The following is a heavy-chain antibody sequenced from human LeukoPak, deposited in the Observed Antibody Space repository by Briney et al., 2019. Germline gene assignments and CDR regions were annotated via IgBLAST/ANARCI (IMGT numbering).Heavy chain of an antibody. D-gene: IGHD3-3*01. CDR2: INHSGST. J-gene: IGHJ6*03. Sequence: SGTLSLTCAVYGGSFSGYYWSWIRQPPGKGLEWIGEINHSGSTNYNPSLKSRVTISVDTSKNQFSLKLSSVTAADTAVYYCARKGPKVTIFGVVNRKTYMDVWGKGTTVTVSS. CDR3: ARKGPKVTIFGVVNRKTYMDV. CDR1: GGSFSGYY. V-gene: IGHV4-34*01.